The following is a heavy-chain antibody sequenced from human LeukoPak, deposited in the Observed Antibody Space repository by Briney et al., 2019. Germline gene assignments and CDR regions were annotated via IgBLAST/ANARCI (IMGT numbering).Heavy chain of an antibody. D-gene: IGHD6-13*01. J-gene: IGHJ4*02. CDR1: GGSFSGYY. CDR2: ISSSSSYI. CDR3: ARGGSSWYY. Sequence: PSETLSLTCAVYGGSFSGYYWSWVRQAPGKGLEWVSSISSSSSYIYYADSVKGRFTISRDNAKNSLYLQMNSLRAEDTAVYYCARGGSSWYYWGQGTLVTVSS. V-gene: IGHV3-21*01.